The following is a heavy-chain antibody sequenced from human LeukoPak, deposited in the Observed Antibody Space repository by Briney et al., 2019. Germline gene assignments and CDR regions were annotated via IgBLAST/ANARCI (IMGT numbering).Heavy chain of an antibody. J-gene: IGHJ4*02. V-gene: IGHV3-23*01. CDR3: ARGVFN. Sequence: PGGSLRLSCAASGFTFSTYAMTWVRQAPGKGLEWVSTINSGGSTYYADSVKGRFTISRDNSKNTLYLQMSRLRAEDTAVYYCARGVFNWGQGTLVTVSS. CDR1: GFTFSTYA. CDR2: INSGGST. D-gene: IGHD3-10*01.